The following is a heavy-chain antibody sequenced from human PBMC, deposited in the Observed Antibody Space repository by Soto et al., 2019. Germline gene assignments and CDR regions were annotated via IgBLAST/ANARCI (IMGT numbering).Heavy chain of an antibody. CDR3: ARVNMASGYSIDY. D-gene: IGHD3-22*01. Sequence: PSETLSLTCTVSGGSISSGGYYWSWIRQHPGKGLEWIGYIYYSGSTYYNPSLKSRVTISVDTSKNQFSLKLSSVTAADTAVYYCARVNMASGYSIDYWGQGTLVTVSS. CDR2: IYYSGST. CDR1: GGSISSGGYY. J-gene: IGHJ4*02. V-gene: IGHV4-31*03.